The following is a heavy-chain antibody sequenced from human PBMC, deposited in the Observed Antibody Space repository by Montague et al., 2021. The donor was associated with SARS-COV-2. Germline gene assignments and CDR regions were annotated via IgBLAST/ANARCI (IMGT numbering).Heavy chain of an antibody. CDR1: GGSISCRSYY. Sequence: SETLSLTCTVSGGSISCRSYYWGWIRQPPGKGLEWIGSIFYSGSTYYNPSLKSRVTISVDTSKNQFSLKLSSVTAADTAVYYCACIGRAQVYSFDYWGQGTLVTVSS. CDR3: ACIGRAQVYSFDY. J-gene: IGHJ4*02. V-gene: IGHV4-39*01. D-gene: IGHD1-14*01. CDR2: IFYSGST.